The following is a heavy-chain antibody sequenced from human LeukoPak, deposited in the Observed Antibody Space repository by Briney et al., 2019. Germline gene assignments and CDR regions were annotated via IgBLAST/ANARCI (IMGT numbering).Heavy chain of an antibody. D-gene: IGHD5-24*01. CDR1: GFTFSSYS. CDR3: ARVEMATPHFVY. V-gene: IGHV3-21*01. CDR2: ISSSSSYI. Sequence: GGSLRLSCAASGFTFSSYSMNWVRQAPGKGLEWVSSISSSSSYIYYADSVKGRFTIPRDNAKNSLYLQMNSLRAEDTAVYYCARVEMATPHFVYWGQGTLVTVSS. J-gene: IGHJ4*02.